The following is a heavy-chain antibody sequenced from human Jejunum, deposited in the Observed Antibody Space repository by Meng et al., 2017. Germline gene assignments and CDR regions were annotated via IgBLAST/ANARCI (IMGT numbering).Heavy chain of an antibody. CDR2: IGSSGSNT. D-gene: IGHD1-14*01. CDR3: ARTYHLPQN. J-gene: IGHJ4*02. Sequence: QLVESGGGLVQPGRSLRLSCAASGFSFSTYAMTWFRQAPGKGPEWVSAIGSSGSNTYYADSVQGRFTITRDNSKNTLYLQMNTLRAEDTAVYYCARTYHLPQNWGQGTLVTVSS. CDR1: GFSFSTYA. V-gene: IGHV3-23*04.